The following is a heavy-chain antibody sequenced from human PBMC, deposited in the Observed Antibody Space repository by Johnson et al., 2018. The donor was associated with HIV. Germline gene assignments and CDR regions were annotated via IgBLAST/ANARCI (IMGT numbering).Heavy chain of an antibody. CDR3: AREAGTAFDI. CDR2: IYSGGTT. Sequence: VQLVESGGGLVQPGGSLRLSCAASGFTFNNYVMTWVRQAPGKGLEWVSIIYSGGTTNYADSVKGRFTISRDNSKNTLYLQMNSLRAEDTAVYYCAREAGTAFDIWGQGTMVTVSS. V-gene: IGHV3-66*02. CDR1: GFTFNNYV. J-gene: IGHJ3*02.